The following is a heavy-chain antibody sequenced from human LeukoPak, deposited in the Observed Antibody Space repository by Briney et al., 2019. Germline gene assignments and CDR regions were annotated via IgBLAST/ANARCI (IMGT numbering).Heavy chain of an antibody. CDR2: INSDGNDA. CDR1: GFIFTSYS. Sequence: GGSLRLSCAASGFIFTSYSMNWVRQAPGKGLVWVSRINSDGNDATYADSVKGRFTISRDNAKNSLYLQMNSLRAEDTAVYYCARSKTQDVDAFDIWGQGTMVTVSS. J-gene: IGHJ3*02. V-gene: IGHV3-74*01. CDR3: ARSKTQDVDAFDI.